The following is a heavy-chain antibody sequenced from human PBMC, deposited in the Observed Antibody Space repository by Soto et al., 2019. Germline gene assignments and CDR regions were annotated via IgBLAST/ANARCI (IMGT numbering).Heavy chain of an antibody. CDR1: GFTFSSYG. D-gene: IGHD1-20*01. Sequence: QVQLVESGGGVVQPGRSLRLSCAASGFTFSSYGMHWVRQAPGKGLEWVAVIWFDGSNKYYADSVKGRFTISRDNSKNTLYLQMHSLRAEDTAVYYCVRVGITGTTFRGFDYWGQGTLVTVSS. J-gene: IGHJ4*02. V-gene: IGHV3-33*01. CDR2: IWFDGSNK. CDR3: VRVGITGTTFRGFDY.